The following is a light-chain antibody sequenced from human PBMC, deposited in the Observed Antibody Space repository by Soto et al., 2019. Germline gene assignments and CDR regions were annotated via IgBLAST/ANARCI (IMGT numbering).Light chain of an antibody. Sequence: QPASVSGSPGQSITISCTGSSSDVGGYNYVAWYQQHPGKVPRLMIYEVSNRPSGVSNRFSGSKSGSTASLTISGLQAEDEADYYCISYTSSSTSYVFGTGTKLTVL. V-gene: IGLV2-14*01. CDR3: ISYTSSSTSYV. CDR2: EVS. CDR1: SSDVGGYNY. J-gene: IGLJ1*01.